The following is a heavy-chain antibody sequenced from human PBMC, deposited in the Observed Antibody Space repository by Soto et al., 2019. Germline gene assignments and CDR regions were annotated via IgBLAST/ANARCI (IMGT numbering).Heavy chain of an antibody. V-gene: IGHV4-39*01. D-gene: IGHD3-3*02. CDR2: IHFGGNT. J-gene: IGHJ5*02. CDR1: GGSISSGGYY. CDR3: ASPKIAFYNWFGP. Sequence: SETLSLTCTVSGGSISSGGYYWSWIRQPPGKGLEWIGSIHFGGNTYYNPSLKSRVTISVDTSKNQFSLKLSSVTAADTAVYYCASPKIAFYNWFGPWGQGTLVTVSS.